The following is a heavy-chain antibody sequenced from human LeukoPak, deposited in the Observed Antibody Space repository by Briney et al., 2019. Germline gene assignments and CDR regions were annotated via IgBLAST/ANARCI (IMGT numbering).Heavy chain of an antibody. J-gene: IGHJ4*02. CDR1: GYTFTGYC. CDR3: ARDRGHVGGYSGYDGFDY. V-gene: IGHV1-2*02. D-gene: IGHD5-12*01. Sequence: ASVKVSCKASGYTFTGYCMHWVRQAPGQGLEWMGWINPNSGGTNYAQKFQGRVTMTRDTSISTAYMELSRLRSDDTAVYYCARDRGHVGGYSGYDGFDYWGQGTLVTVSS. CDR2: INPNSGGT.